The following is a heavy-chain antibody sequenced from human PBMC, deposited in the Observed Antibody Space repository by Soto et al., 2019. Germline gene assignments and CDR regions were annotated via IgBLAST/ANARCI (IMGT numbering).Heavy chain of an antibody. CDR1: GFTFSRHA. CDR2: ISGSGVTT. V-gene: IGHV3-23*04. CDR3: AKEEREQQVVYDAFDM. Sequence: EVQLVEAGGGLVQPGGSLRVSCAASGFTFSRHAMSWVRQAPGKGMEWVSSISGSGVTTDYADSVKGRFTISRDNSQKMLYLQMNSLRAGDTAVYYCAKEEREQQVVYDAFDMWGQGTMVTVSS. D-gene: IGHD6-13*01. J-gene: IGHJ3*02.